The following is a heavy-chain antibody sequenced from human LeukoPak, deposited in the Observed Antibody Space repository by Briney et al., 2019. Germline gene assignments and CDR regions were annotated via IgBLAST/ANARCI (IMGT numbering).Heavy chain of an antibody. Sequence: AAVKVSCKASGYSFISFDINWVRQAKAQGLEWLGWMNPNSGSTGYAQNFQGRVSMTRDTSISTAYMELSNLGSEDTAVYYCTRNLARTGDFDYWGQGTLVTVSS. CDR3: TRNLARTGDFDY. CDR2: MNPNSGST. V-gene: IGHV1-8*01. CDR1: GYSFISFD. J-gene: IGHJ4*02. D-gene: IGHD5-12*01.